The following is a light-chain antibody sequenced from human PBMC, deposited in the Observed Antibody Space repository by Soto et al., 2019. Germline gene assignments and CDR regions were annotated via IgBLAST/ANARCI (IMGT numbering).Light chain of an antibody. J-gene: IGLJ2*01. CDR1: SSGVGGVKS. CDR3: TSYTTRSTV. Sequence: QSVLSQPASVSGSPGQSITISCTETSSGVGGVKSISWYQQHPGKAPKLMIYDVTHRASGVSDRFSGSKSGDTASLSISDRQIEDEAQYYCTSYTTRSTVFGGGTKLTVL. V-gene: IGLV2-14*03. CDR2: DVT.